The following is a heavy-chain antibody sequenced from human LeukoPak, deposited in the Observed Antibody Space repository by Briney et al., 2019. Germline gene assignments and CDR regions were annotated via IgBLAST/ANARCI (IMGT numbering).Heavy chain of an antibody. CDR3: ARDPNYADLDY. CDR1: GYTFINYY. J-gene: IGHJ4*02. V-gene: IGHV1-46*01. CDR2: TNPSGGST. Sequence: ASVTVSFKASGYTFINYYIHWVRQPPGQGMEWMGITNPSGGSTSYAQKFQGTVTVTRYTSTTTVYMELSSLRSEDTAVYYCARDPNYADLDYWGQGTLVTVSS. D-gene: IGHD1-7*01.